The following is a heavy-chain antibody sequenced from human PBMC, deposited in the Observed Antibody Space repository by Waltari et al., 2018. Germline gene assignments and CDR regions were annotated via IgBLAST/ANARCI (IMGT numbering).Heavy chain of an antibody. J-gene: IGHJ4*02. Sequence: EVHLVESGGGLVQPGGSLRLSCAASGFTFSTYWMTWVRQAPGKGLEWLANIKGDGSQKNYVDSVKGRFTISRDTANNSLYLQMNSLRAEDTAVYDCARDPHYSNFDYWGQGTLVTVSS. D-gene: IGHD4-4*01. CDR2: IKGDGSQK. V-gene: IGHV3-7*01. CDR3: ARDPHYSNFDY. CDR1: GFTFSTYW.